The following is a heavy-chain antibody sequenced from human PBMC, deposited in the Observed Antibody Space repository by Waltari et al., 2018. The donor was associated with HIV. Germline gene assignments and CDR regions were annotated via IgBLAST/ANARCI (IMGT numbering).Heavy chain of an antibody. Sequence: QVQLVQSGAEVRKPGSSVQVSCKTSGGSFASYSINWVRQAPGQGLEWMGRIVPTVDKPNDAQKSQGRVTITADRSTGTVYLEVTNVRPADTAIYYCATARETMGVDFDYWGQGTLITVSS. CDR2: IVPTVDKP. D-gene: IGHD3-10*01. CDR1: GGSFASYS. CDR3: ATARETMGVDFDY. J-gene: IGHJ4*02. V-gene: IGHV1-69*02.